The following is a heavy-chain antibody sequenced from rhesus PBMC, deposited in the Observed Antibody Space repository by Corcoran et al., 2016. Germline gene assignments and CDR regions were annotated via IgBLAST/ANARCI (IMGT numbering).Heavy chain of an antibody. J-gene: IGHJ4*01. CDR1: GGSISSSNW. CDR3: ARHWGTNSNYHAWFDC. D-gene: IGHD4-23*01. V-gene: IGHV4-93*02. CDR2: IYGSGGMS. Sequence: QVQLLESGPAVVKPSETLSLTCAVSGGSISSSNWWSWIRQSPGKGLEWIGGIYGSGGMSEYSPSRKCRVTISLDTSKNQFSLKLSSVTAAETAVCYCARHWGTNSNYHAWFDCWDQRVLVTVSS.